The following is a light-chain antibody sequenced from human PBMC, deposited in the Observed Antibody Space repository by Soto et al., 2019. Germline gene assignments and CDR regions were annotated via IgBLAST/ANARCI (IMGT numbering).Light chain of an antibody. Sequence: QSALTQPASVSGSPGQSITISCSGTMRDVGAYNLVSWYQQHPGRAPQLLIYEVRNRPSGISFRFSGSKSGNTASLTISGLQAEDEAEYYCVSYSSKSSLIFCGGTALTLL. J-gene: IGLJ2*01. CDR3: VSYSSKSSLI. CDR1: MRDVGAYNL. V-gene: IGLV2-14*01. CDR2: EVR.